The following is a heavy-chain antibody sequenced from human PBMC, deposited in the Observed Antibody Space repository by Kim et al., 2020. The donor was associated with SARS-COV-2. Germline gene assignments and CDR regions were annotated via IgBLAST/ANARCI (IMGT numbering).Heavy chain of an antibody. CDR3: ARDLIAAAGYYYYYGMDV. Sequence: QGRVTMTRDTSTSTVYMELSSLRSEDTAVYYCARDLIAAAGYYYYYGMDVWGQGTTVTVSS. J-gene: IGHJ6*02. D-gene: IGHD6-13*01. V-gene: IGHV1-46*01.